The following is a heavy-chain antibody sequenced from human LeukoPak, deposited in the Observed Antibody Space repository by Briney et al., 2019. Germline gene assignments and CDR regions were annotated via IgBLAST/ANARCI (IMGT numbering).Heavy chain of an antibody. CDR1: RGSIMTTHW. CDR3: AAWGVDYGGNFDYSDY. J-gene: IGHJ4*02. Sequence: SETLSLTCTVSRGSIMTTHWWSWVRQPPGKGLEWIGEIYHTGTTNYSPSLKSRLTISIDRSSNQFSLRLTSVAAADTATYYCAAWGVDYGGNFDYSDYWGQGTLVTVSS. D-gene: IGHD4-23*01. V-gene: IGHV4-4*02. CDR2: IYHTGTT.